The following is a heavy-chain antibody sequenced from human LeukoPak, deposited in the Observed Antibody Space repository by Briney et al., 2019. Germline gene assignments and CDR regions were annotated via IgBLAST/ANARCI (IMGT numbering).Heavy chain of an antibody. Sequence: PGGSLRLSCAASGFTFSSYAMSWVRQAPGKGLEWIGEINHSGSTNYNPSLKSRVTISVDTSKNQFSLKLSSVTAADTAVYYCARVGGPAYYFDHWGQGTLVTVSS. CDR3: ARVGGPAYYFDH. D-gene: IGHD1-26*01. V-gene: IGHV4-34*01. J-gene: IGHJ4*02. CDR1: GFTFSSYA. CDR2: INHSGST.